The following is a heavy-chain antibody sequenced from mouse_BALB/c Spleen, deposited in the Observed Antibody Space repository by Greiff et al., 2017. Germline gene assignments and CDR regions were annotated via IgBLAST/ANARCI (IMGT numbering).Heavy chain of an antibody. Sequence: EVQRVESGGGLVKPGGSLKLSCAASGFTFSSYAMSWVRQTPEKRLEWVASISSGGSTYYPDSVKGRFTISRDNARNILYLQMSSLRSEDTAMYYCARGGYSDYFDYWGQGTTLTVSS. J-gene: IGHJ2*01. CDR1: GFTFSSYA. CDR3: ARGGYSDYFDY. V-gene: IGHV5-6-5*01. D-gene: IGHD2-3*01. CDR2: ISSGGST.